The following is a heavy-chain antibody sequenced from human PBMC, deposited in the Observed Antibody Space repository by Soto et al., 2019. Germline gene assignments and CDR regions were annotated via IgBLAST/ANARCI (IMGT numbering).Heavy chain of an antibody. V-gene: IGHV1-69*04. J-gene: IGHJ6*02. CDR3: ARDRVDTAMVYFYGMDV. Sequence: ASVKVSCKASGGTFISYTISWVRQAPGQGLEWMGRIIPILGIANYAQKFQGRVTITADKSTSTAYMELSSLRSEDTAVYYCARDRVDTAMVYFYGMDVWGQGTTVTVSS. CDR2: IIPILGIA. D-gene: IGHD5-18*01. CDR1: GGTFISYT.